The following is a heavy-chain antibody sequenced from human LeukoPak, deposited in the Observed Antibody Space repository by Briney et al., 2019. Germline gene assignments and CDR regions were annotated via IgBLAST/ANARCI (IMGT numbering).Heavy chain of an antibody. D-gene: IGHD6-19*01. CDR2: ISWNSGSI. Sequence: GGSLRLSWAASGFTFDDYAMHWVRQAPGKGLEWVSGISWNSGSIGYADSVKGRFTISRDNAKNSLYLQMNSLRAEDMALYYCAKDKVGYSSGRFDYWGQGTLVTVSS. CDR1: GFTFDDYA. CDR3: AKDKVGYSSGRFDY. J-gene: IGHJ4*02. V-gene: IGHV3-9*03.